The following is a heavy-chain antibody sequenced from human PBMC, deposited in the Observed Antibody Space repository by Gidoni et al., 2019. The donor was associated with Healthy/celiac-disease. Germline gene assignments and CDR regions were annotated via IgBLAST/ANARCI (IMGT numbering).Heavy chain of an antibody. CDR2: IRSSSSYI. D-gene: IGHD6-13*01. J-gene: IGHJ4*02. V-gene: IGHV3-21*01. CDR1: GFTFSSYS. Sequence: EVQLVESGGGLVKPGGSLRLSCAASGFTFSSYSMNWVRQAPGKGLEWVSSIRSSSSYIYYADSGKGRFTISRDNAKNSLYLQMNSLRAEDTAVYYCARVPAAASPDYWGQGTLVTVSS. CDR3: ARVPAAASPDY.